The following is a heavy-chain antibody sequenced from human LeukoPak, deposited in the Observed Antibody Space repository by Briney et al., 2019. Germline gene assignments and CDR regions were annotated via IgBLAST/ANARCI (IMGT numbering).Heavy chain of an antibody. Sequence: ASVKVSCKAYGYTFTTYGITWVRQAPGQGLEWMGWISPYNGNTNYAQKLQGRVTMTTNTSTSTAYMEMRSLRSDDTAVYYCSGGGGAAASDFWGQGTLVTVSS. CDR2: ISPYNGNT. CDR1: GYTFTTYG. J-gene: IGHJ4*02. D-gene: IGHD6-13*01. V-gene: IGHV1-18*01. CDR3: SGGGGAAASDF.